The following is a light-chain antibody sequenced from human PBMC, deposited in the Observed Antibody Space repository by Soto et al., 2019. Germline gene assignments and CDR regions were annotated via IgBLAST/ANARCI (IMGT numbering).Light chain of an antibody. CDR2: EVN. CDR3: GSYTSGSPPYV. Sequence: QSALAQPASASGSLGQSITISCTGTGRDVGLYDYVSWYQQQPGKAPKLIIYEVNKRPSGVFNRFSGSKSGNTASLTISGLQADDEADYYCGSYTSGSPPYVFGTGTKVTVL. V-gene: IGLV2-14*03. J-gene: IGLJ1*01. CDR1: GRDVGLYDY.